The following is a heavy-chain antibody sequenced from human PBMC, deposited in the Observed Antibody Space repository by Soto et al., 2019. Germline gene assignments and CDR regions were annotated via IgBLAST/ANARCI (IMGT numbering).Heavy chain of an antibody. CDR1: GYTFTSYN. CDR2: LNPNSGNT. Sequence: QVQLVQSGAEVKKAGASVKVSCKASGYTFTSYNIYWVRQATGQGLEWMGWLNPNSGNTGFARKFQGRVTMTRDTSISTAYMELSRLRSEDTAVYYCARPSSNYYDTSGYACWGQGTLVTVSS. J-gene: IGHJ4*02. V-gene: IGHV1-8*01. D-gene: IGHD3-22*01. CDR3: ARPSSNYYDTSGYAC.